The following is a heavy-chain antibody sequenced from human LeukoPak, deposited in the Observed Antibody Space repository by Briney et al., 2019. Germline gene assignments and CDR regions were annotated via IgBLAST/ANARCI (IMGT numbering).Heavy chain of an antibody. D-gene: IGHD3-10*01. CDR2: IWYDGSNE. CDR1: GFTFSRYG. Sequence: GRSLRLSCAVSGFTFSRYGMHWVRQAPGKGLEWVAVIWYDGSNEYYADSVKGRFTIFRDNSKNTLYLQMKTLRAEDTAVYYCAKDPSDLGGSGSYNYFDCWGQGTLVTVSS. J-gene: IGHJ4*02. V-gene: IGHV3-33*06. CDR3: AKDPSDLGGSGSYNYFDC.